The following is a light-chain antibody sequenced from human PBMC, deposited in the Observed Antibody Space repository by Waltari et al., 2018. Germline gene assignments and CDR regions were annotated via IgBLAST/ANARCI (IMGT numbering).Light chain of an antibody. CDR3: MIWHNIAVL. CDR1: SGFNLGTYR. Sequence: QTVVTQPSSLSASPGASARLTCTLPSGFNLGTYRMYWYQQTPGSPPQYLLRFKSDSDTQRDSGVPSLFSGSKDASANAVILLISGPQAEDEADYYCMIWHNIAVLFGGGTKLTVL. J-gene: IGLJ2*01. CDR2: FKSDSDT. V-gene: IGLV5-45*02.